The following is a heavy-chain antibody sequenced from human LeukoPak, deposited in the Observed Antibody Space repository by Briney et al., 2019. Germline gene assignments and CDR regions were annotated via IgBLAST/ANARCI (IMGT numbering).Heavy chain of an antibody. Sequence: GGSLRLSCAASGFTFSTYAMHWVRQAPGKGLEWVAVISYDGSSKYSADSVKGRFTISRDNSKNTLYLQMNSLRAEDTAVYYCAKPDYDSSGYYAQPEYFQHWGQGTLVTVSS. V-gene: IGHV3-30-3*02. CDR1: GFTFSTYA. CDR2: ISYDGSSK. J-gene: IGHJ1*01. D-gene: IGHD3-22*01. CDR3: AKPDYDSSGYYAQPEYFQH.